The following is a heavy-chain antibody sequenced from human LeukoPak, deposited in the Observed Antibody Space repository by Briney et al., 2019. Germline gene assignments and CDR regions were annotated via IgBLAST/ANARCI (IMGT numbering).Heavy chain of an antibody. V-gene: IGHV5-51*01. Sequence: GESLKISCKGSGYSFTSYWIGWVRQMPGKGLEWMGIIYPGDSDTRYSPSFQGQVTISADKSISTAYLQWSSLKASDTAMYYCARHRNCSGGSCYSGWFDPWGQGTLVTVSS. CDR1: GYSFTSYW. CDR3: ARHRNCSGGSCYSGWFDP. CDR2: IYPGDSDT. J-gene: IGHJ5*02. D-gene: IGHD2-15*01.